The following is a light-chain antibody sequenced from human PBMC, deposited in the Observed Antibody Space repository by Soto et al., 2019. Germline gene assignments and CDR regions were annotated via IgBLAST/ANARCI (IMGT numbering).Light chain of an antibody. CDR3: SSYTSSSTPVV. CDR1: SSDVGGYNY. CDR2: EVS. V-gene: IGLV2-14*01. J-gene: IGLJ2*01. Sequence: QSALTQPASVSGSPGQSITISCTGTSSDVGGYNYVSWYQQHPGKAPKLMIYEVSNRPSGVSNRFSGSKSGNTASLTISGLQAEAEADYYCSSYTSSSTPVVFGGGTTVTVL.